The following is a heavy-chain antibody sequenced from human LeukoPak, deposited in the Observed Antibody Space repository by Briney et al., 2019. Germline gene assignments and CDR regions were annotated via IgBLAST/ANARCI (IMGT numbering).Heavy chain of an antibody. D-gene: IGHD3-10*01. CDR3: ARRGGDP. V-gene: IGHV4-38-2*02. J-gene: IGHJ5*02. CDR1: GYSISSGYY. Sequence: SETLSLTCTVSGYSISSGYYWGWIRQPPGKGLEWIGSIYYSGSTYYNPSLKSRVTISVDTSKNQFSLKLSSVTAADTAVYYCARRGGDPWGQGTLVTVSS. CDR2: IYYSGST.